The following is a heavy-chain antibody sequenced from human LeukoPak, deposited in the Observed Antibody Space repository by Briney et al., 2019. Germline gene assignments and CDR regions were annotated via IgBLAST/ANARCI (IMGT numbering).Heavy chain of an antibody. CDR3: ARVVYFGSGSYSWFDP. CDR2: IYTSGST. V-gene: IGHV4-4*07. Sequence: SETLSLTCTVSGGSISSYYWSWIRQPAGKGLEWIGRIYTSGSTNYNPSLKSRVTMSVDTSKNQFSLKLSSVTAADTAIYYCARVVYFGSGSYSWFDPWGQGTLVTVSS. J-gene: IGHJ5*02. D-gene: IGHD3-10*01. CDR1: GGSISSYY.